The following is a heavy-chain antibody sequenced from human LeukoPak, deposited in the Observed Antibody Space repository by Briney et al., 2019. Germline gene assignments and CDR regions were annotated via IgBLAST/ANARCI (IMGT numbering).Heavy chain of an antibody. D-gene: IGHD1-26*01. CDR3: TSDLEWELLDY. V-gene: IGHV3-15*01. J-gene: IGHJ4*02. CDR2: IKSKADGGTT. CDR1: GFTFSNAW. Sequence: GGSLRLSCAASGFTFSNAWMSWVRQAPGKGLEGVGRIKSKADGGTTDYAAPVNGRFTISRDDPINMVYLQMNSLKSEDTAVYYCTSDLEWELLDYWGQGTLVTVSS.